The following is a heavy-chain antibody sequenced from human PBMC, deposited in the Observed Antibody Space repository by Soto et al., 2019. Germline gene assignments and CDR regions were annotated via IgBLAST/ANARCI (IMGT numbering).Heavy chain of an antibody. CDR1: GFSCSSDW. Sequence: GVSLRLSCAASGFSCSSDWMSWVRQAPGKGLEWVANIKQDGSEKYYVDSVKGRFTISRDNAKNSLYLQMNSLRAEDTAVHYCASLYCSGGSCSSGGFDIWGQGTMVTVSS. V-gene: IGHV3-7*01. J-gene: IGHJ3*02. D-gene: IGHD2-15*01. CDR3: ASLYCSGGSCSSGGFDI. CDR2: IKQDGSEK.